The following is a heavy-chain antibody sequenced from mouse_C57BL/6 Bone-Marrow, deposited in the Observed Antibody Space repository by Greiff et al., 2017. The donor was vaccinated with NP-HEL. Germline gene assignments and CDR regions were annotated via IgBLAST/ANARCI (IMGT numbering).Heavy chain of an antibody. J-gene: IGHJ2*01. V-gene: IGHV1-69*01. D-gene: IGHD4-1*01. CDR3: ASELGQGDY. Sequence: QVHVKQPGAELVMPGASVKLSCKASGYTFTSYWMHWVKQRPGQGLEWIGEIDPSDSYTNYNQKFKGKSTLTVDKSSSTAYMQLSSLTSEDSAVYYCASELGQGDYWGQGTTLTVSS. CDR1: GYTFTSYW. CDR2: IDPSDSYT.